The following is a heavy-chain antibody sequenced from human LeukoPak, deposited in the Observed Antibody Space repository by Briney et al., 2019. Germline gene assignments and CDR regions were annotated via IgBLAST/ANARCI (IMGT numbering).Heavy chain of an antibody. Sequence: GGSLRLSYAASGFTFSSYAMHWVRQAPGKGLEWVAVISYDGSNKYYADSVKGRFTISRDNSKNTLYLQMNSLRAEDTAVYYCARRGYGMDVWGQGTTVTVSS. CDR3: ARRGYGMDV. CDR2: ISYDGSNK. D-gene: IGHD3-10*01. V-gene: IGHV3-30-3*01. J-gene: IGHJ6*02. CDR1: GFTFSSYA.